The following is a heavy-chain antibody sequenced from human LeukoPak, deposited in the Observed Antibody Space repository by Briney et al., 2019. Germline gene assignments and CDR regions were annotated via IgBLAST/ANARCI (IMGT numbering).Heavy chain of an antibody. CDR3: ARDSVVATIVDWFDP. J-gene: IGHJ5*02. D-gene: IGHD5-12*01. CDR1: GFTFSSYS. V-gene: IGHV3-21*01. CDR2: ISSSSSYI. Sequence: GGSLRLSCADSGFTFSSYSMNWVRQAPGKGLGWVSSISSSSSYIYYADSVKGRFTISRDNAKNSLYLQMNSLRAEDTAVYYCARDSVVATIVDWFDPWGQGTLVTVSS.